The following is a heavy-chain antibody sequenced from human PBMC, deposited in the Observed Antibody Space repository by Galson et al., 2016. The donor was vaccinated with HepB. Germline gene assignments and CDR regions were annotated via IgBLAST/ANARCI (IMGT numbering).Heavy chain of an antibody. CDR1: GFTFSDYY. CDR3: TKAGTSFDY. D-gene: IGHD3-10*01. Sequence: SLRLSCAASGFTFSDYYMSWIRQAPGKGLECVSYISSSGDVIYYADSVKGRFTISRDNSKNTLYLQMNTLRAEDTAVYYCTKAGTSFDYWGQGTLVTVSS. J-gene: IGHJ4*02. CDR2: ISSSGDVI. V-gene: IGHV3-11*01.